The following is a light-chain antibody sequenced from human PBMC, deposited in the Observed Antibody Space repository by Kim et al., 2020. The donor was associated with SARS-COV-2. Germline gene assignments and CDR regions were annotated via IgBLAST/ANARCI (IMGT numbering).Light chain of an antibody. CDR1: NIGSKS. J-gene: IGLJ3*02. V-gene: IGLV3-21*04. CDR3: QVWDSSSDHRV. Sequence: PGKTARITCGGNNIGSKSVPWYQQKPGQSPVLVIYYDSDRPSGIPERFSGSNSGNTATLTISRVEAGDEADYYCQVWDSSSDHRVFGGGTQLTVL. CDR2: YDS.